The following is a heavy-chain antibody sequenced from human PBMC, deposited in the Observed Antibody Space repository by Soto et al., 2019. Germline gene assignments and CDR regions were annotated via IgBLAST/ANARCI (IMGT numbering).Heavy chain of an antibody. CDR2: ISYDGSNK. CDR3: AKRRTPDFGELLEHSAFDI. CDR1: GFTFSSYG. J-gene: IGHJ3*02. Sequence: GGSLRLSCAASGFTFSSYGMHWVRQAPGKGLEWVAVISYDGSNKYYADSVKGRFTISRDNSKNTLYLQMNSLRAEDTAVYYCAKRRTPDFGELLEHSAFDIWGQGTMVTVSS. V-gene: IGHV3-30*18. D-gene: IGHD3-10*01.